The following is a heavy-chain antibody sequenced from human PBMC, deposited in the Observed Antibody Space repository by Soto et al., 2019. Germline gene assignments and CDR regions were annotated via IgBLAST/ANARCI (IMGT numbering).Heavy chain of an antibody. CDR1: GFTFSSYS. CDR2: ISSSSSYI. Sequence: EVQLVESGGGLVKPGGSLRLSCAASGFTFSSYSMNWVRQAPGKGLEWVSSISSSSSYIYYADSVKGRFTISRDNAKNSLHLQMNSLRAEDTAVYYCATPDSLYYYGMDVWGQGTTVTLSS. D-gene: IGHD2-15*01. CDR3: ATPDSLYYYGMDV. V-gene: IGHV3-21*01. J-gene: IGHJ6*02.